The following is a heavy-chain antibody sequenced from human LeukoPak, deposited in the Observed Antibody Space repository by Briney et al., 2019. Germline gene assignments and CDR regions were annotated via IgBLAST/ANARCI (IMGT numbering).Heavy chain of an antibody. D-gene: IGHD2-15*01. CDR3: ARGGAQGYHLPY. CDR1: GFNVSSNY. J-gene: IGHJ4*02. CDR2: IYSGGST. V-gene: IGHV3-53*01. Sequence: GGSLRLSCAASGFNVSSNYMSWVRQAPGKGPEWVSGIYSGGSTYYADSVKGRFTISRDNSKNTLYLQMNSLRAEDTAVYYCARGGAQGYHLPYWGQGTRVTVSS.